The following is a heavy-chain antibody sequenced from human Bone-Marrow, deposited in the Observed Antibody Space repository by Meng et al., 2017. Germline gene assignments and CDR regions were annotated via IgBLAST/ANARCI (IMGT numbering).Heavy chain of an antibody. V-gene: IGHV4-31*03. CDR3: ARSQFGRRRRWSGQAFDY. D-gene: IGHD3-16*01. J-gene: IGHJ4*02. Sequence: SETLSLTCTVSGGSISSCGYYWIWIRQHPGQGLEWIGYIYYSGSTYYNPSLKSRVTISVDTSKNQFTLRLSSVTAADTAVYYCARSQFGRRRRWSGQAFDYWGQGTMVTVSS. CDR2: IYYSGST. CDR1: GGSISSCGYY.